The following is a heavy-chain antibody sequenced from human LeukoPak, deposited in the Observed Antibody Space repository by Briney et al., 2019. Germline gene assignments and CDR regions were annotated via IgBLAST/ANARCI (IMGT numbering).Heavy chain of an antibody. CDR3: ARTPPEPLELVAFDI. Sequence: SETLSLTCAVSGGSISSSKWWSWVRQPPGKGLEWIGEIYHSGRTNYNPSLKSRVTISVDRSKNQFSLKLSSVTAADTAVYYCARTPPEPLELVAFDIWGQGTMVTVSS. CDR2: IYHSGRT. D-gene: IGHD1-7*01. CDR1: GGSISSSKW. V-gene: IGHV4-4*02. J-gene: IGHJ3*02.